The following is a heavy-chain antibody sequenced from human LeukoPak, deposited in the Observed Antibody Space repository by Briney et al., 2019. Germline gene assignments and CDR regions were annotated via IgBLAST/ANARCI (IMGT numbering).Heavy chain of an antibody. CDR3: ARKGGLFDY. CDR1: GGSIRYYY. Sequence: SETLSLTCTVSGGSIRYYYWSWIRQSPGKGLEWIGYIYYNGTTNYNPSLKSRVTISVDMCKNQFSLKMSSVTAADTAVYYCARKGGLFDYWGQGRLVTVSS. V-gene: IGHV4-59*01. J-gene: IGHJ4*02. D-gene: IGHD2-15*01. CDR2: IYYNGTT.